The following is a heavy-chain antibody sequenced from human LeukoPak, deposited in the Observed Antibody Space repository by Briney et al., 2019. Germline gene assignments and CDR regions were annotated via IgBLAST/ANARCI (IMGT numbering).Heavy chain of an antibody. J-gene: IGHJ3*02. D-gene: IGHD3-9*01. V-gene: IGHV1-8*01. Sequence: GASVKVSCKASGYTFTSYDINWVRQATGQGLEWVGWMNPNSGNTGYAQKFQGRVTITGNTSISTAYMELSSLRSEDTAVYYCARGRKLRYFDWLSHPPPAFDIWGQGTMVTVSS. CDR2: MNPNSGNT. CDR1: GYTFTSYD. CDR3: ARGRKLRYFDWLSHPPPAFDI.